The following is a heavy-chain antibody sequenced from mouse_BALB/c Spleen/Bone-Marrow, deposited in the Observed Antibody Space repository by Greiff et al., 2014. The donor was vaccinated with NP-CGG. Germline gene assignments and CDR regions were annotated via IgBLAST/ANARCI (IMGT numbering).Heavy chain of an antibody. CDR1: GYVFSSHW. Sequence: QVQLQQSGAELVRPGSSVKISCKASGYVFSSHWMNWVKQRPGQGLEWIGRIFPGDGDTDYNGKFKGQATLTADKSSSTAYMQLSSLTSEDSAVYFCARGNYDYDDYPWDYGGQGTSVTVSS. J-gene: IGHJ4*01. CDR3: ARGNYDYDDYPWDY. D-gene: IGHD2-4*01. CDR2: IFPGDGDT. V-gene: IGHV1-80*01.